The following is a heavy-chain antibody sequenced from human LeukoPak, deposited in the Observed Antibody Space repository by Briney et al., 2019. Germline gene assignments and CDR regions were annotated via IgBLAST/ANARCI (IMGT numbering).Heavy chain of an antibody. CDR3: ARGAAPTYYYDSNNQIDY. D-gene: IGHD3-22*01. CDR2: INPNSGGT. J-gene: IGHJ4*02. V-gene: IGHV1-2*02. Sequence: ASVKVSCKASGYTFTGYYMHWVRQAPGQGLEWMGWINPNSGGTNYAQKFQGRVTMTRDTSISTAYMERSRLRSDDTAVYYCARGAAPTYYYDSNNQIDYWGQGTLVTVSS. CDR1: GYTFTGYY.